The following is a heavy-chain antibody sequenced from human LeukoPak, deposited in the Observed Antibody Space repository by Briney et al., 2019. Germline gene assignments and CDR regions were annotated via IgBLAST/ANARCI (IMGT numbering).Heavy chain of an antibody. Sequence: SGGSLRLSCAASGFTFSSYSMNWVRQAPGKGLDWVSSISSSSSYIYYADSVKGRFTISRDNAKNSLYLQMNSLRAEDTAVYYCARARLAAGTIYFDYWGQGTLVTVSS. CDR3: ARARLAAGTIYFDY. V-gene: IGHV3-21*01. CDR2: ISSSSSYI. CDR1: GFTFSSYS. D-gene: IGHD6-19*01. J-gene: IGHJ4*02.